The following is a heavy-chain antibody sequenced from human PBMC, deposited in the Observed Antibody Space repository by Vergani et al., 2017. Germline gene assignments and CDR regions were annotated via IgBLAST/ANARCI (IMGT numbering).Heavy chain of an antibody. J-gene: IGHJ3*02. D-gene: IGHD3-3*01. CDR1: GGTFSSYA. CDR3: ARVGDGFLEWSLAFDI. Sequence: QVQLVQSGAEVKKPGASVKVSCKASGGTFSSYAISWVRQAPGQGLEWMGGIIPIFGTANYARKFQGRVTITADESTSTAYMELSSLRSEETAVYYCARVGDGFLEWSLAFDIWGQGTMVTVSS. CDR2: IIPIFGTA. V-gene: IGHV1-69*01.